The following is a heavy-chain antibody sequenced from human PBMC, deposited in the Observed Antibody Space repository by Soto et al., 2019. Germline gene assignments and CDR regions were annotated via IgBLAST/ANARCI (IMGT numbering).Heavy chain of an antibody. CDR2: IKQDGSEK. CDR1: GFTFRDHY. D-gene: IGHD3-3*01. Sequence: GSLRLSCAASGFTFRDHYMSWIREAPGKGLEWVANIKQDGSEKYYVDSVKGRFTISRDNAKNSLYLQMNSLRAEDTAVYYCARAFGVVTYYYYMDVWGKGTTVTVSS. V-gene: IGHV3-7*01. J-gene: IGHJ6*03. CDR3: ARAFGVVTYYYYMDV.